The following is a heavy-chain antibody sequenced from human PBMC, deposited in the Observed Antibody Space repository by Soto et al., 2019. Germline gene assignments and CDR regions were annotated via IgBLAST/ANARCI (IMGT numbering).Heavy chain of an antibody. CDR1: GFTFNNYA. Sequence: EVQLLESGGGLVRPGGSLRLSCTASGFTFNNYAMSWVRQVPGKGLEWVSGLSTTGATTYSADSVKGRFNISRDNSKNTLYLEMNSLRVEDTAIYYCTKDLSSGYYWYFDLWGRGTLVTVSS. D-gene: IGHD3-22*01. CDR2: LSTTGATT. V-gene: IGHV3-23*01. J-gene: IGHJ2*01. CDR3: TKDLSSGYYWYFDL.